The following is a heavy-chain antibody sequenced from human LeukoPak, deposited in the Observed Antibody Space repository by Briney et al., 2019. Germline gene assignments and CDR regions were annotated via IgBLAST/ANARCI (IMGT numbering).Heavy chain of an antibody. J-gene: IGHJ4*02. CDR2: INGDGSSI. Sequence: GGSLRLSCAASGFTFSSYWMHWVRQAPGEGLVWVSRINGDGSSITYADSVKGGFTIFRENAKNTLYLQMNSLRAEDTAVYYCARGTYCCGDCLSNWGQGTLVTVSS. CDR1: GFTFSSYW. D-gene: IGHD2-21*02. CDR3: ARGTYCCGDCLSN. V-gene: IGHV3-74*03.